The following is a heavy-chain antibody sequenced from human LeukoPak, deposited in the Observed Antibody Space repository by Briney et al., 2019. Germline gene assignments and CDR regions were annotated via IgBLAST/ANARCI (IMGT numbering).Heavy chain of an antibody. J-gene: IGHJ4*02. D-gene: IGHD1-26*01. V-gene: IGHV1-2*02. CDR1: GYTFTGYY. CDR3: ARPNSGSCDYFDY. CDR2: INPNSGGT. Sequence: AASVKVSCKASGYTFTGYYMHWVRQAPGQGLEWMGWINPNSGGTNYAQKFQGRVTMTRDTSISTAYMELSRLRSDDTAVYYCARPNSGSCDYFDYWGQGTLVTVSS.